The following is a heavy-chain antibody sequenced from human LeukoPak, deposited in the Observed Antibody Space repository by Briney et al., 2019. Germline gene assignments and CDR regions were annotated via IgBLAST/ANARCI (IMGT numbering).Heavy chain of an antibody. J-gene: IGHJ6*03. CDR2: IYHSGST. V-gene: IGHV4-38-2*01. D-gene: IGHD2-2*01. Sequence: SETLSLTCAVSGYSISSGYYWGWIRQPPGKGLEWIGSIYHSGSTYYNPSLKSRVTISVDTSKNQFSLKLSSVTAADTAVYYCARAYCSSTSCYSYSYYMDVWGKGTTVTVSS. CDR3: ARAYCSSTSCYSYSYYMDV. CDR1: GYSISSGYY.